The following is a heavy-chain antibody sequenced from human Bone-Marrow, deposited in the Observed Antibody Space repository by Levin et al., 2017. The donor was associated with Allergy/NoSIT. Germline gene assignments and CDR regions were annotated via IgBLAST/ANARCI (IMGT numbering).Heavy chain of an antibody. CDR3: AKDDEYDAFDI. CDR2: ISYDGSNK. Sequence: GGSLRLSCAASGFTFSSYGMHWVRQAPGKGLEWVATISYDGSNKYYADSVKGRFTISRDNSKNTLYLQMNSLRAEDTAVYYCAKDDEYDAFDIWGQGTMVTVSS. V-gene: IGHV3-30*18. CDR1: GFTFSSYG. J-gene: IGHJ3*02. D-gene: IGHD2/OR15-2a*01.